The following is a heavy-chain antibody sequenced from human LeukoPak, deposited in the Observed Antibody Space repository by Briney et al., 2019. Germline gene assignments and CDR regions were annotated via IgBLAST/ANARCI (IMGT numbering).Heavy chain of an antibody. Sequence: AGRSLRLSCAASGFIFSNYGFHWVRQAPGKGLEWVALIWSDGSKKYYTDSVKGRFTISRDDSKNTLFLQMNSLRAEDMAVYYCARDIGTWPNSLFDYWGQGNLVTVSP. CDR2: IWSDGSKK. V-gene: IGHV3-33*01. CDR1: GFIFSNYG. J-gene: IGHJ4*02. D-gene: IGHD4-23*01. CDR3: ARDIGTWPNSLFDY.